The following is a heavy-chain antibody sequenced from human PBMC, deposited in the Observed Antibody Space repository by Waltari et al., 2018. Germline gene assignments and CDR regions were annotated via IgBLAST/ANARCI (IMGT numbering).Heavy chain of an antibody. J-gene: IGHJ4*02. V-gene: IGHV3-9*03. CDR1: GFTFDDYA. CDR2: ISWNSGSI. CDR3: AKGAWRRVTNPPYFDY. D-gene: IGHD4-4*01. Sequence: EVQLVESGGGLVQPGRSLRLSCAASGFTFDDYAMHWVRQAPGKGLEWVSGISWNSGSIGYADSVKSRFTISRDNAKNSLYLQMNRLRDEDMAWYYCAKGAWRRVTNPPYFDYWGQGTLVTVSS.